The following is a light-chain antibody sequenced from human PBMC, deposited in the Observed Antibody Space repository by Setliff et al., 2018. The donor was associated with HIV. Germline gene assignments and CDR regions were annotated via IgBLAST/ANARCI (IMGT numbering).Light chain of an antibody. J-gene: IGLJ3*02. CDR3: FLSYSGARRV. V-gene: IGLV7-46*01. Sequence: AVVPQEPSLTVSPGGTVTLTCGSSTGAVTSGHYPYWFQQKPGQAPRTVIYDTSNKHSWTPARFSGSLLGGKAALTLSGAQPEDEAAYYCFLSYSGARRVFGGGTKVTVL. CDR2: DTS. CDR1: TGAVTSGHY.